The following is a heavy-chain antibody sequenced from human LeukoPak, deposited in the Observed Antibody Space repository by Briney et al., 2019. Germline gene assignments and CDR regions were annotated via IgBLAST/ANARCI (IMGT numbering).Heavy chain of an antibody. Sequence: SETLSLTCGVHGGSLNAYYWTWIRQSPGRGLEWIGEIDHNGYTSYNPSLKSRVTISVDTSKKQFFLKLTSMTAADTAVYYCARDRASTYDWGQGILVTVSS. V-gene: IGHV4-34*01. CDR3: ARDRASTYD. CDR2: IDHNGYT. D-gene: IGHD5-18*01. CDR1: GGSLNAYY. J-gene: IGHJ4*02.